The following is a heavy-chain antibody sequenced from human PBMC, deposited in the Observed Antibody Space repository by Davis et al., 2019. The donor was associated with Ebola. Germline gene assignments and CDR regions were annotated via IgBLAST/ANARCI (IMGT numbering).Heavy chain of an antibody. V-gene: IGHV1-18*04. CDR1: GYTFTSYG. J-gene: IGHJ6*02. CDR2: ISAYNGNT. Sequence: ASVKVSCKASGYTFTSYGISWVRQAPGQGLEWMGWISAYNGNTNYAQKLQGRVTMTTDTSTSTAYMELRSLRSDDTAVYYCARNGYIAVAGGYYYYGMDVWGQGTTVTVSS. D-gene: IGHD6-19*01. CDR3: ARNGYIAVAGGYYYYGMDV.